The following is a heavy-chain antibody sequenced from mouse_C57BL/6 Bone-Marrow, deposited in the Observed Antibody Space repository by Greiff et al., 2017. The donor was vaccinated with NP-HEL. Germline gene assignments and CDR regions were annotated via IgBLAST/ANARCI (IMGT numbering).Heavy chain of an antibody. V-gene: IGHV3-6*01. CDR1: GYSITSGYY. CDR2: ISYDGSN. Sequence: VHLVESGPGLVKPSQSLSLTCSVTGYSITSGYYWNWIRQFPGNKLEWMGYISYDGSNNYNPSLKNRISITRDTSKNQFFLKLNSVTTEDTATYYCATTVGDYWGQGTTLTVSS. J-gene: IGHJ2*01. CDR3: ATTVGDY. D-gene: IGHD1-1*01.